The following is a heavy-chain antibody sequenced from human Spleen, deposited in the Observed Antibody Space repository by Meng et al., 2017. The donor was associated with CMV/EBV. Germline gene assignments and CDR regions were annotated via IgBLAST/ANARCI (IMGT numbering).Heavy chain of an antibody. CDR1: VGSFSGYH. CDR3: ARDRGYATYSY. D-gene: IGHD3-22*01. Sequence: SETLSLTCAVYVGSFSGYHWTWIRQPPGKGLEWIGSIFYSGSTNYNPSLRSRVTISLDTSKKQFSLKLSSVTAADTAVYYCARDRGYATYSYWGQGTLVTVSS. CDR2: IFYSGST. J-gene: IGHJ4*02. V-gene: IGHV4-34*12.